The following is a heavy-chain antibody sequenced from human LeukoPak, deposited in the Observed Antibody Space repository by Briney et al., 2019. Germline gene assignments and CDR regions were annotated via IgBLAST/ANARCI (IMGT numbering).Heavy chain of an antibody. CDR3: ARKDSGYGSDAFDI. Sequence: KPSETLSLTCTVSGASVSNYYWSWIRQPPGKGLEWIGYIYYSGSTNYNPSLKSRVTISVDTSKNQFSLKLSSVTAADTAVYYCARKDSGYGSDAFDIWGQGTMVTVSS. V-gene: IGHV4-59*02. J-gene: IGHJ3*02. D-gene: IGHD5-12*01. CDR1: GASVSNYY. CDR2: IYYSGST.